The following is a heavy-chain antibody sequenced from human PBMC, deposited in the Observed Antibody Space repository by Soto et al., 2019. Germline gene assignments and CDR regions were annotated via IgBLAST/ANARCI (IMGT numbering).Heavy chain of an antibody. Sequence: PXETLSLTCNVYGWSFSHYYWAWIRQPPGKGLVGIGQIIDSGKTNYNASLKSRLTISVDTPKNQYSLKLTSVTAADRAVYLLARAVLGVIDYLGQRTLVTVSP. CDR2: IIDSGKT. D-gene: IGHD3-16*02. CDR3: ARAVLGVIDY. J-gene: IGHJ4*02. CDR1: GWSFSHYY. V-gene: IGHV4-34*12.